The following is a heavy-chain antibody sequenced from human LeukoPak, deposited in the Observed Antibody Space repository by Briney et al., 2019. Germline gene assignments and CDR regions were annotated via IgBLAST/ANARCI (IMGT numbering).Heavy chain of an antibody. J-gene: IGHJ5*02. CDR2: INPNSGGT. CDR1: GYTFTGYY. Sequence: GASVKVSCKASGYTFTGYYMHWVRQAPGQGLEWMGWINPNSGGTNYAQKFQGRVTMTRDTSISTAYMELSRLRSDDTAVYYCATTYYYGSGSYSNWFDPWGQGTLVTVSS. V-gene: IGHV1-2*02. CDR3: ATTYYYGSGSYSNWFDP. D-gene: IGHD3-10*01.